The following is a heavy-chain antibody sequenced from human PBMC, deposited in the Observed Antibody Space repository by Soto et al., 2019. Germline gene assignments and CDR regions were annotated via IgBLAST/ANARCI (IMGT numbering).Heavy chain of an antibody. Sequence: QITLKESGPTLVKPTQTLTLTCTLSGFSLSASGVGVGWIRQPPGKALEWLALIYWDDDKRYNPSLKTRLTITKGTSKDQVVLTMTNMDPVDTATYYCARAQHGDYRAIFFWDFDLWGRGTLVTVSS. CDR1: GFSLSASGVG. V-gene: IGHV2-5*02. J-gene: IGHJ2*01. D-gene: IGHD4-17*01. CDR3: ARAQHGDYRAIFFWDFDL. CDR2: IYWDDDK.